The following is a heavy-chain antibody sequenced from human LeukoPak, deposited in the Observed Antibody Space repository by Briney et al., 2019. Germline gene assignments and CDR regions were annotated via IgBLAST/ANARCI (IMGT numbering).Heavy chain of an antibody. D-gene: IGHD5-24*01. J-gene: IGHJ4*02. CDR3: VRDKDGYNF. CDR1: GFTFNTYV. CDR2: IDTDGKTT. V-gene: IGHV3-74*01. Sequence: GGSPRLSCAASGFTFNTYVMHWVRQAPGKGLVWVARIDTDGKTTTYADSVKGRFTISRDNAKNMLYVQMYSLRAEDTAVYYCVRDKDGYNFWGQGTLVSVSS.